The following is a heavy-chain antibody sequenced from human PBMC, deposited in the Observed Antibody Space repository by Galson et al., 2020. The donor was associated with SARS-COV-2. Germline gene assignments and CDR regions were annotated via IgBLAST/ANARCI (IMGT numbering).Heavy chain of an antibody. V-gene: IGHV3-48*04. Sequence: GGSLRLSCAASGFTFSSYNMNWVRQAPGKGLEWVSYISSSSTTIYYADSVKGRFTISRDNAKNSLYLQMNSLRAEDSAGYYSARVVTSIAARWGQGTLVTVSS. CDR1: GFTFSSYN. CDR2: ISSSSTTI. CDR3: ARVVTSIAAR. D-gene: IGHD6-6*01. J-gene: IGHJ4*02.